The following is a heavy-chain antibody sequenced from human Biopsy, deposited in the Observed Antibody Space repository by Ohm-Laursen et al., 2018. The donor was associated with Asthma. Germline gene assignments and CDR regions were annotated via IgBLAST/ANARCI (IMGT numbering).Heavy chain of an antibody. CDR2: IMTVFGTT. D-gene: IGHD6-19*01. J-gene: IGHJ6*02. V-gene: IGHV1-69*13. CDR1: GGTFSNFA. CDR3: ARCQVGYSSGWSLLLKKIYYSGMDV. Sequence: ASVKVSCKAPGGTFSNFAISWVRQAPGQGLEWLGGIMTVFGTTNYAQKLQGRVTITADESTSTAYMEVTSLRSEDTAIYYCARCQVGYSSGWSLLLKKIYYSGMDVWGQGTAVTVSS.